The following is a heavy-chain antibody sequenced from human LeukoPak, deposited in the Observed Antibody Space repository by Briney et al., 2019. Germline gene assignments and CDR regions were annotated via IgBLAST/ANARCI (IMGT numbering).Heavy chain of an antibody. CDR2: IWYDGSNK. J-gene: IGHJ3*02. V-gene: IGHV3-33*06. Sequence: GGSLTLSCAASGFTFSSYGMHWVRQAPGKGLEWVAVIWYDGSNKYYADSVKGRITISRDNYKNTLYLQMNSLRAEDTAVYYCAKGQDGSGSLGAFDIWGQGTMVTVSS. D-gene: IGHD3-10*01. CDR3: AKGQDGSGSLGAFDI. CDR1: GFTFSSYG.